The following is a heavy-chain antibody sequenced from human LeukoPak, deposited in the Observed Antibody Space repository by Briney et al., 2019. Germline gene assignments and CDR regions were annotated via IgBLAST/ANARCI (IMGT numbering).Heavy chain of an antibody. V-gene: IGHV3-9*01. J-gene: IGHJ4*02. CDR3: AKGREWELLVGVFDY. CDR2: FSWNSGSI. D-gene: IGHD1-26*01. CDR1: GFTFADYA. Sequence: SLRLSCAPSGFTFADYAMHWVRQAPGKGLEWVSGFSWNSGSIGYTDSVKGRFTISRDNGKNSLYLQMNSLRAEDTALYYCAKGREWELLVGVFDYWGQGTLVTVSS.